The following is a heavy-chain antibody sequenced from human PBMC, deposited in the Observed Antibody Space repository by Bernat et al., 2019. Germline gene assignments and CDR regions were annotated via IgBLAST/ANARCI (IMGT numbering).Heavy chain of an antibody. CDR2: IYDGGST. CDR3: ATDGYSYGTDY. Sequence: EVQLVESGGGLIQPGGSLRLSCAASGFTVSSTFMSWVRQAPGKGLEWVSVIYDGGSTFYADSVKGRFTISRDNSKNTVYLQMNSLRAEDTAVYYCATDGYSYGTDYWGQGTLVTVSS. CDR1: GFTVSSTF. J-gene: IGHJ4*02. V-gene: IGHV3-53*01. D-gene: IGHD5-18*01.